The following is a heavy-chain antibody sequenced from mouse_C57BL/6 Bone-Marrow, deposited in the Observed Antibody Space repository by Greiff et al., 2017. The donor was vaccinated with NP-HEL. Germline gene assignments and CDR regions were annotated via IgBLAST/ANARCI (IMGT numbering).Heavy chain of an antibody. CDR3: ARHGRYYAMDY. CDR1: GFTFSDYY. Sequence: EVQGVESGGGLVQPGGSLKLSCAASGFTFSDYYMYWVRQTPEKRLEWVAYISNGGGSTYYPDTVKGGFTTSRDNAKNTLYLQMSRLKSEDTAMYYCARHGRYYAMDYWGQGTSVTVSS. CDR2: ISNGGGST. V-gene: IGHV5-12*01. J-gene: IGHJ4*01.